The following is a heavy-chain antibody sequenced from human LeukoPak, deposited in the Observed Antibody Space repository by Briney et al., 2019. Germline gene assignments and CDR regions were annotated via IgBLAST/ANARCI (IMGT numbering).Heavy chain of an antibody. CDR2: ISYDGSNK. J-gene: IGHJ4*02. V-gene: IGHV3-30*04. CDR3: ARVEVGAWDY. Sequence: PGGSLRLSCAASGFAFSSYAMHWVRQAPGKGLEWVAVISYDGSNKYYADSVKGRFTISRDNSKNTLYLQMNSLRAEDTAVYYCARVEVGAWDYWGQGTLVTVSS. CDR1: GFAFSSYA. D-gene: IGHD1-26*01.